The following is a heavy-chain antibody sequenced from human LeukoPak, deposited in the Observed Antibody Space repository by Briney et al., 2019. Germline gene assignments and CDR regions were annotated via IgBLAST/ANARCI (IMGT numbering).Heavy chain of an antibody. J-gene: IGHJ5*02. CDR3: AGGGYCSSTSCYGDWFDP. CDR2: IYYSGST. D-gene: IGHD2-2*01. CDR1: GGSISSYY. Sequence: TASETLSLTCTVSGGSISSYYWSWIRQPPGKGLEWIWYIYYSGSTNYNPSLKSRVTISVDTSKNQFSLKLSSVTAADTAVYYCAGGGYCSSTSCYGDWFDPWGQGTLVTVSS. V-gene: IGHV4-59*01.